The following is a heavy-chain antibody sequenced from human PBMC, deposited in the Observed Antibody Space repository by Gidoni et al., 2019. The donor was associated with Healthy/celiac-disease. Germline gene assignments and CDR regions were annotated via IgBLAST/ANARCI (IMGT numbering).Heavy chain of an antibody. D-gene: IGHD4-17*01. V-gene: IGHV3-7*04. J-gene: IGHJ5*02. Sequence: EVQLVESGGGLVQPGGSLRLSCAASGFTFSSYWMSWVRQATGIGLEWVANIKQDGSEKYYVDSVKGRFTISRDNAKNSLYLQMNSLRAEDTAVYYCARSRLRSPPGGPWGQGTLVTVSS. CDR1: GFTFSSYW. CDR3: ARSRLRSPPGGP. CDR2: IKQDGSEK.